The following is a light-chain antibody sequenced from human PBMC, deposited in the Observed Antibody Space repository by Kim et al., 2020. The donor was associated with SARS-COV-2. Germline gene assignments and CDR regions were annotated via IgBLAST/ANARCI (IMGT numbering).Light chain of an antibody. CDR2: DVS. CDR1: TSDVGGYNK. Sequence: GQSVNITCTGTTSDVGGYNKVAWYKHHHRGDPIIMIYDVSTRPSVVSNRCSASKSGRTASLTISAVQAEDEADYYCGYCTSSSTRVFGGGTQLTVL. CDR3: GYCTSSSTRV. V-gene: IGLV2-14*03. J-gene: IGLJ3*02.